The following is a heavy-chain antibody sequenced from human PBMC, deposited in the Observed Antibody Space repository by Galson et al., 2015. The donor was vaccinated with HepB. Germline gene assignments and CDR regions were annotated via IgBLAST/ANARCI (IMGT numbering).Heavy chain of an antibody. J-gene: IGHJ3*02. Sequence: SLRLSCAASGFTFRDSAMHWVRQASGKGLEWVARIRSRANSYATTYAASVQGRFTISRDDSKNTAYLQMNSLKTEDTAVYYCTRLLTGDSIWGQGTMVTVSS. V-gene: IGHV3-73*01. D-gene: IGHD3-9*01. CDR3: TRLLTGDSI. CDR1: GFTFRDSA. CDR2: IRSRANSYAT.